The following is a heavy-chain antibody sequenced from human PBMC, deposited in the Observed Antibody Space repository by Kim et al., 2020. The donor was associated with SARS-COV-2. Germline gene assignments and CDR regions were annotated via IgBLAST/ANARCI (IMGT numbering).Heavy chain of an antibody. CDR2: IYYSGST. J-gene: IGHJ4*02. V-gene: IGHV4-39*01. D-gene: IGHD6-6*01. CDR3: ARSWYSSSSPFDY. Sequence: SETLSLTCTVSGGSISSSSYYWGWIRQPPGKGLEWIGSIYYSGSTYYNPSLKSRVTISVDTSKNQFSLKLSSVTAADTAVYYCARSWYSSSSPFDYWGQGTLVTVSS. CDR1: GGSISSSSYY.